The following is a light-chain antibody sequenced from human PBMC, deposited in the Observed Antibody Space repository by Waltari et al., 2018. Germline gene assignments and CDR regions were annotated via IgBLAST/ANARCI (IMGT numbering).Light chain of an antibody. CDR2: DVD. CDR1: SSDIGANDY. Sequence: QSALTQPASVSGSPGQSITISCTGTSSDIGANDYVSWYQQHPGKAPQLIIFDVDKRPSVIFIRLSASKSDNTASLTISGLQAEDEADYYCSSYTRSSRLVFGGGTKLVVL. V-gene: IGLV2-14*03. CDR3: SSYTRSSRLV. J-gene: IGLJ2*01.